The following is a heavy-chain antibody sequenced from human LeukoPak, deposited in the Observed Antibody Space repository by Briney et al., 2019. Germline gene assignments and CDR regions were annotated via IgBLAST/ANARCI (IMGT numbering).Heavy chain of an antibody. CDR3: ARGPYCSGGSCYLYYFDY. V-gene: IGHV3-74*01. Sequence: GGSLRLSCAASGFTFSSYWMHWVRQAPGKGLVWVSRINSDGSSTSYADSVKGRLIISRDNAKNTLYLQMNSLRAEDTAVYYCARGPYCSGGSCYLYYFDYWGQGTLVTVSS. CDR2: INSDGSST. J-gene: IGHJ4*02. D-gene: IGHD2-15*01. CDR1: GFTFSSYW.